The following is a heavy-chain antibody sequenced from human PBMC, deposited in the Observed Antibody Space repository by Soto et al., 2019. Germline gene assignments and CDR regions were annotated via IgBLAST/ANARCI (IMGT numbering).Heavy chain of an antibody. V-gene: IGHV1-69*02. CDR2: IIPILGIA. Sequence: ASVKVSCKASGGTFSSYTISWVRQAPGQGLEWMGRIIPILGIANYAQKFQGRVTITADKSTSTAYMELSSLRSEDTAVYYCATSGYSYLHTSYYYYYYMDVWGKGTTVTVSS. CDR3: ATSGYSYLHTSYYYYYYMDV. J-gene: IGHJ6*03. CDR1: GGTFSSYT. D-gene: IGHD5-18*01.